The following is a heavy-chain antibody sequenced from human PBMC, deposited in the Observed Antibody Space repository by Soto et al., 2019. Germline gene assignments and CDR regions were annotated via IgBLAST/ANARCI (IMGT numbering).Heavy chain of an antibody. CDR2: IDASGNT. D-gene: IGHD6-13*01. CDR1: VDSITTYY. Sequence: XXTLSLPFTVSVDSITTYYWRWILQPAGKGLEWIGRIDASGNTNYNPSLNSRVTMSIDTSKKQFSLKLTSVTEADTAIYYCARYSNNWFQTEGMDVWGQGTTVTAP. CDR3: ARYSNNWFQTEGMDV. V-gene: IGHV4-4*07. J-gene: IGHJ6*02.